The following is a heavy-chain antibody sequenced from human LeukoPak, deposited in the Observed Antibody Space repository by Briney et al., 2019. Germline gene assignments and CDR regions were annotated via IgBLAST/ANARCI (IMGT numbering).Heavy chain of an antibody. Sequence: PSETLSLTCSVSGASISSYYWSWVRQPPGKGLEWVGYIYYSGSTNYNPSLKSRVTISVDTSKNQFSLKLSSVTPADTAVYYCARDRRSYYGSGSYLDYWGQGTLVTVSS. V-gene: IGHV4-59*01. CDR3: ARDRRSYYGSGSYLDY. CDR1: GASISSYY. D-gene: IGHD3-10*01. J-gene: IGHJ4*02. CDR2: IYYSGST.